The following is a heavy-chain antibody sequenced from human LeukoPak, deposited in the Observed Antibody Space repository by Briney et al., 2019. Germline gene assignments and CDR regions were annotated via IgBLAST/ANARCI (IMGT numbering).Heavy chain of an antibody. V-gene: IGHV4-39*07. Sequence: SDTLSLTCTVSGCSVATDTYDWAWIRQPPGKRLEWIANIFYNGNTNYNPSLKSRATITLDTSKSQFSLKVRYVTAADTAVYYCARGLNDSWTGENYWGQGTLVTVSS. CDR1: GCSVATDTYD. J-gene: IGHJ4*02. D-gene: IGHD3-3*01. CDR3: ARGLNDSWTGENY. CDR2: IFYNGNT.